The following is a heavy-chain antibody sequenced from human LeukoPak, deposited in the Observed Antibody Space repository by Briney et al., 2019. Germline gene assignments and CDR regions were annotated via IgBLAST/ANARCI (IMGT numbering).Heavy chain of an antibody. J-gene: IGHJ4*02. CDR3: AKDQPAGGVIVVPYFDY. D-gene: IGHD3-16*02. CDR1: GFTFSSYA. Sequence: AGGSLRLSCAASGFTFSSYAMSWVRQAPGKGLEWVSAISGSGGSTYYADSVKGRFTISRDNSKNTLYLQMNSLRAEDTAVYYCAKDQPAGGVIVVPYFDYWGQGTLVTVSS. V-gene: IGHV3-23*01. CDR2: ISGSGGST.